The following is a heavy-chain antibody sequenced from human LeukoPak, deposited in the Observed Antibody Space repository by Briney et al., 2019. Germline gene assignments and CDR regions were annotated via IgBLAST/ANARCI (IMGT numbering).Heavy chain of an antibody. J-gene: IGHJ4*02. D-gene: IGHD3-16*01. Sequence: ASVKVSCKVSGYTLTELSMHWVRQAPGKGLEWMGGFDPEDGETIYAQKFQGRVTMTEDTSTDTAYMELSSLRSEDTAVYYCGTGSMITFGGVIQLDYWGQGTLVTVSS. V-gene: IGHV1-24*01. CDR3: GTGSMITFGGVIQLDY. CDR2: FDPEDGET. CDR1: GYTLTELS.